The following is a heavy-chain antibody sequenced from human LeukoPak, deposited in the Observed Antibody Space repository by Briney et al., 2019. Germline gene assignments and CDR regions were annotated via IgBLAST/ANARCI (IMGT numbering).Heavy chain of an antibody. CDR1: GGSISSRNW. V-gene: IGHV4-4*02. J-gene: IGHJ5*02. CDR2: IYHSGST. D-gene: IGHD3-10*01. CDR3: ARGGSGSYVVDP. Sequence: SETLSLTCAVSGGSISSRNWWSWVRQPPGKGLEWIGEIYHSGSTNYNPSLKSRVTISVDKSKNEFFLKLTSVTAADTAVYFCARGGSGSYVVDPWGQGTLVIVSS.